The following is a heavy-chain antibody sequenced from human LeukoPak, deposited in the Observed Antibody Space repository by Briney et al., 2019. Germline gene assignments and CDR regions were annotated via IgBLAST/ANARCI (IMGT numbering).Heavy chain of an antibody. CDR1: GFTFSSYG. V-gene: IGHV3-23*01. CDR2: LIDSGGST. D-gene: IGHD2-15*01. Sequence: GGSLRLSCAASGFTFSSYGMSWVRQAPGKGLEWVSGLIDSGGSTYYADSVKGRFTISRDNSKNTLYLQMNSLRVEDTAVYYCALIAGVAFDVWGQGTMVTVSS. J-gene: IGHJ3*01. CDR3: ALIAGVAFDV.